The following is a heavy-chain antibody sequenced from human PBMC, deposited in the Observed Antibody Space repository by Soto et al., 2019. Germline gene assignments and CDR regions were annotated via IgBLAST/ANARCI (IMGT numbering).Heavy chain of an antibody. CDR2: MSSDANNQ. J-gene: IGHJ4*01. Sequence: PGGSLRLSCAASGFPFNTYGMHWVLQAPGKGLEWVAVMSSDANNQYYADSVKGRFTISRDNSKNTLYLQMNSLRAEDTAVYYCAKDGSNGYVWGNYSPIDYWGHGTLVTVSS. D-gene: IGHD3-16*01. V-gene: IGHV3-30*18. CDR1: GFPFNTYG. CDR3: AKDGSNGYVWGNYSPIDY.